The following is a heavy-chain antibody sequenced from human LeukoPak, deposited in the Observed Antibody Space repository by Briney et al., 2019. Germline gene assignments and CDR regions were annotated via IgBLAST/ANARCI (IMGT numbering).Heavy chain of an antibody. CDR3: VRGLECRSTSCYLDT. CDR1: GFTLTKYW. CDR2: INQDGSER. Sequence: GRSLRLSCAASGFTLTKYWMTWVRQDPGKGLEWVANINQDGSERFYVDSVKGRFTISRDNAKNSLHLQMNSLGAEDTAVYYCVRGLECRSTSCYLDTWGQGTLVTVSS. D-gene: IGHD2-2*01. J-gene: IGHJ4*02. V-gene: IGHV3-7*01.